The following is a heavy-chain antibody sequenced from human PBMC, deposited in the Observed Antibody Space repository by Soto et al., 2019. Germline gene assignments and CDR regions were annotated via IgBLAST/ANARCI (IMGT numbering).Heavy chain of an antibody. CDR3: ARQVLWGSSGWYGRGYFDY. CDR2: IYYSGST. Sequence: SETLSLTCTVSGGSISSSSYYWGWIRQPPGKGLEWIGSIYYSGSTYYNPSLKSRVTISVDTSKNQFSLKLSSVTAADTAVYYCARQVLWGSSGWYGRGYFDYWGQGTLVTVSS. CDR1: GGSISSSSYY. V-gene: IGHV4-39*01. J-gene: IGHJ4*02. D-gene: IGHD6-19*01.